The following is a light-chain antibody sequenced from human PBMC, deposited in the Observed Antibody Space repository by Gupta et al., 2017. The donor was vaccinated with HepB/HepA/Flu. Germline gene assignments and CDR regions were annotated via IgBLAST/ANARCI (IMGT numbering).Light chain of an antibody. V-gene: IGKV1-12*01. Sequence: IQMTQSPSFVSASVGDRVTMTCRASQDISMWLAWYQQKPGSAPTLLIYSTSSLQGGVPSRFTGGGYGTDFTLTISSLQPEDFATYYRQQAYTFPLTFGGGTKVEIK. CDR3: QQAYTFPLT. CDR2: STS. CDR1: QDISMW. J-gene: IGKJ4*01.